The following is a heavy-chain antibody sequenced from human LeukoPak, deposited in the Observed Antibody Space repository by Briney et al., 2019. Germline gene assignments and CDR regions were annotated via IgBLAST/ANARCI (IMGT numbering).Heavy chain of an antibody. CDR3: AREMGVKLGAVADYWYFDL. Sequence: GGSLRLSCAASGFTFSSNYMSWVRQAPGKGLEWVSAICTAGDTYYPGSVKGRFTISRENAKNSLYLQMNSLRAGDTAVYYCAREMGVKLGAVADYWYFDLWGRGTLVTVSS. V-gene: IGHV3-13*01. CDR2: ICTAGDT. D-gene: IGHD6-19*01. J-gene: IGHJ2*01. CDR1: GFTFSSNY.